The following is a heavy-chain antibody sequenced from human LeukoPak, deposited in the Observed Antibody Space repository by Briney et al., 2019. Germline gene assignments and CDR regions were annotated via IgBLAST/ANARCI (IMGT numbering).Heavy chain of an antibody. J-gene: IGHJ6*02. CDR3: ARGDRYSSSWYSGPYYYYGMDV. CDR1: GYTFTSYG. V-gene: IGHV1-18*01. CDR2: ISAYNGNT. Sequence: ASVKVSCKASGYTFTSYGISWVRQAPGQGLEWMGWISAYNGNTNYAQKLQGRVTMTTDTSTSTAYMELRSLRSDDTAVYYCARGDRYSSSWYSGPYYYYGMDVWGQGTTATVSS. D-gene: IGHD6-13*01.